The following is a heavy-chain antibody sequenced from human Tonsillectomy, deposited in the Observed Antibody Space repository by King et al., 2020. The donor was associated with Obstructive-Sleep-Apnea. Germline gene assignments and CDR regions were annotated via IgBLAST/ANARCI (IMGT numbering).Heavy chain of an antibody. CDR2: IYYSGST. CDR1: GGSISSYY. CDR3: SRSTYYYYGMDV. V-gene: IGHV4-59*08. Sequence: QLQESGPGLVKPSETLSLTCTVSGGSISSYYWSWIRQPPGKGLEWIGYIYYSGSTNYNPSLKGRVTISVNTSKNQFSLKLSSVTAADTAVYYCSRSTYYYYGMDVWGQGTTVTVSS. J-gene: IGHJ6*02.